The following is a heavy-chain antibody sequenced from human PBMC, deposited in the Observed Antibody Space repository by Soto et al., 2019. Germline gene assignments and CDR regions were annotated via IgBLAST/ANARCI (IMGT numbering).Heavy chain of an antibody. Sequence: QVQLQQWGAGLLKPSETLSLTCAVYGGFVSSGNYYWSWIRQHPGKGLEWIGEMSHSGGTHFNPSLKSRVTISVDTSKNQFSLKMNSVTAADTALYYCARVERGTTTTVVDASDIWGPGTMVTVSS. CDR1: GGFVSSGNYY. CDR2: MSHSGGT. CDR3: ARVERGTTTTVVDASDI. D-gene: IGHD4-4*01. J-gene: IGHJ3*02. V-gene: IGHV4-34*01.